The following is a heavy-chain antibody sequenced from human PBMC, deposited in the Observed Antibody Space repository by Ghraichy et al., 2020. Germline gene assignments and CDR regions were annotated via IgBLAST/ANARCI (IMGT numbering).Heavy chain of an antibody. CDR2: IGQDGSAK. CDR3: ARETWGPDDY. J-gene: IGHJ4*02. Sequence: GSLRLSCVASGFSFSTYWMTWVRQAPGKGLEWLANIGQDGSAKNHVDSVKGRFTISRDNAKNSVHLQMNGLRAEDTGIYYCARETWGPDDYWGQGTPVIVSS. D-gene: IGHD3-16*01. V-gene: IGHV3-7*01. CDR1: GFSFSTYW.